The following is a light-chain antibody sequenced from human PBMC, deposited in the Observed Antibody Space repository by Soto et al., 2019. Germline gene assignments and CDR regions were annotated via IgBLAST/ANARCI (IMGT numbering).Light chain of an antibody. V-gene: IGKV1-27*01. J-gene: IGKJ2*01. CDR2: AAS. CDR3: QKYNGAPPYT. Sequence: DIQMTQSPSSLSASVGDRVTITCRASQGISNYLAWYQQKPGKVPKLLIYAASTLQSGVPSRFSGSGSGTDFTLTISRLQPEDVATYYCQKYNGAPPYTFGQGTKLEIK. CDR1: QGISNY.